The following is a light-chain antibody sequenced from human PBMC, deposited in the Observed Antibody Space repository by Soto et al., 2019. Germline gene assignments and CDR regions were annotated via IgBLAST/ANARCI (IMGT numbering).Light chain of an antibody. V-gene: IGLV2-11*01. CDR1: SSDVGGYKD. CDR3: CSYAGSYSWV. CDR2: DVS. Sequence: QSALTQPRSVSGSPGQSVTIACTGTSSDVGGYKDVSWYQQHPGKAPKFIIYDVSERPSRVPDRFSGSKSGNTASLTISGVEAEDEADYYCCSYAGSYSWVFGGGTKLTVL. J-gene: IGLJ3*02.